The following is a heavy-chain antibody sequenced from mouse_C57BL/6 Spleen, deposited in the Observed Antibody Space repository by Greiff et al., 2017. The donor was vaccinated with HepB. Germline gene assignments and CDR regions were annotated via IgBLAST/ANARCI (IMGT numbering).Heavy chain of an antibody. CDR2: IGPNSGGT. CDR3: AREGDYGSTFDY. Sequence: VQLQQPGAELVKPGASVKLSCKASGYTFTSYWMHWVKQRPGRGLEWIGRIGPNSGGTKYNEKFKSKATLTVDKPSSTAYMQLSSLTSEDSAVYYCAREGDYGSTFDYWGQGTTLTVSS. V-gene: IGHV1-72*01. D-gene: IGHD1-1*01. J-gene: IGHJ2*01. CDR1: GYTFTSYW.